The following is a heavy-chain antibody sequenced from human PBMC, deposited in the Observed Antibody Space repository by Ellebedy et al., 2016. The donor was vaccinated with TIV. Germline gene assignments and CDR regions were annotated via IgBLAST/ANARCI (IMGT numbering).Heavy chain of an antibody. CDR3: ARSDSGGYKDDAFDI. J-gene: IGHJ3*02. CDR1: GFTFSIYS. V-gene: IGHV3-48*02. Sequence: GESLKISXAASGFTFSIYSMNWVRQAPGKGLEWISYFSRSGATIYYADSVNGRFTVSRDNAKNPVNLQMNSLRDEDTALYYCARSDSGGYKDDAFDIWGQGTMVTVAS. CDR2: FSRSGATI. D-gene: IGHD1-26*01.